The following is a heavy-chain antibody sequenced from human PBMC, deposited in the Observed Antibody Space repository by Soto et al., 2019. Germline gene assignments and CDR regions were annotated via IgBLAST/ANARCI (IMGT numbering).Heavy chain of an antibody. CDR1: GGTFSSYA. Sequence: ASVKVSCKASGGTFSSYAISWVRQAPGQGLEWMGGIIPIFGTANYAQKFQGRVTITADESTSTAYMELSSLRSEDTAVYYCARLEQQLVLTAPYNWFDPWGQGTLVTVSS. CDR2: IIPIFGTA. V-gene: IGHV1-69*13. D-gene: IGHD6-13*01. J-gene: IGHJ5*02. CDR3: ARLEQQLVLTAPYNWFDP.